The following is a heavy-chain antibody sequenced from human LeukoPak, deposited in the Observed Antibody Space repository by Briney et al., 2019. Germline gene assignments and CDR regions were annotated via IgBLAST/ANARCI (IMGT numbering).Heavy chain of an antibody. J-gene: IGHJ4*02. CDR2: ISYDGSNK. Sequence: PGGSLRLSCAASGFTFSSYAMHWVRQAPGKGLEWVAVISYDGSNKYYTDSVKGRFTISRDNSKNTLYLQMNSLRAEDAAVYYCARGRIAAAQFDYWGQGTLVTVSS. CDR1: GFTFSSYA. CDR3: ARGRIAAAQFDY. V-gene: IGHV3-30*04. D-gene: IGHD6-13*01.